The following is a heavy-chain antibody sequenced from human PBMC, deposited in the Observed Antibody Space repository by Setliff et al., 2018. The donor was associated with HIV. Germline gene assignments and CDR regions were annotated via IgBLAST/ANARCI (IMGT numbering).Heavy chain of an antibody. Sequence: PSETLSLTCTVSGGSISSGGYYWSWIRQHPGKGLEWIGYIYYSGSTYYNPSLKSRVTMSLDTSKNQFSLKLSSVTAADTAVYYCASAEPPIYSSGWRGVGYFDYWGQGTLVTVSS. D-gene: IGHD6-19*01. V-gene: IGHV4-31*03. CDR1: GGSISSGGYY. CDR3: ASAEPPIYSSGWRGVGYFDY. CDR2: IYYSGST. J-gene: IGHJ4*02.